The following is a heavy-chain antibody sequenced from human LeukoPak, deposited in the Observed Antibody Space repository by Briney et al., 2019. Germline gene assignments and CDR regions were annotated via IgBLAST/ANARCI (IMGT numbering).Heavy chain of an antibody. J-gene: IGHJ4*02. CDR3: ARQGWFGELLSPLDY. CDR2: IYYSGST. D-gene: IGHD3-10*01. V-gene: IGHV4-39*01. Sequence: SETLSLTCTVSGGSISSSSYYWGWIPQPPGKGLEWIGSIYYSGSTYYNPSLKSRVTISVDTSKNQFSLKLSSVTASDTAVYYCARQGWFGELLSPLDYWGQGTLVTVSS. CDR1: GGSISSSSYY.